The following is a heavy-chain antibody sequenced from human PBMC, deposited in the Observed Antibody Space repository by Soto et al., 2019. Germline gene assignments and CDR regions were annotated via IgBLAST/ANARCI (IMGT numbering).Heavy chain of an antibody. J-gene: IGHJ4*02. V-gene: IGHV4-30-2*01. CDR1: GGSISSGGYS. CDR2: IYHSGNT. D-gene: IGHD3-22*01. Sequence: PSETLSLTCAVSGGSISSGGYSWSWIRQPPGKGLEWIGYIYHSGNTYYNPSLKSRVTISVDRSKNQFSLKLSSVTAADTAVYYCASTDYYDSSGYSYWGQGTLVTVSS. CDR3: ASTDYYDSSGYSY.